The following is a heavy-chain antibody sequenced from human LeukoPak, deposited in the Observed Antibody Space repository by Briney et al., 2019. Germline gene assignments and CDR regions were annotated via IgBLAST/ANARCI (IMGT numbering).Heavy chain of an antibody. CDR2: IAYDGSKK. J-gene: IGHJ5*01. CDR1: GFTSNNYG. Sequence: GGSLRLSCVGSGFTSNNYGINWVRQAPGKGLEWVTGIAYDGSKKFYADSVKGRFAISRDDSKNTVYVEMSGLRAEDTALYHCTRDLAMGALDSWGQGSPVTVSS. V-gene: IGHV3-33*01. D-gene: IGHD3-16*01. CDR3: TRDLAMGALDS.